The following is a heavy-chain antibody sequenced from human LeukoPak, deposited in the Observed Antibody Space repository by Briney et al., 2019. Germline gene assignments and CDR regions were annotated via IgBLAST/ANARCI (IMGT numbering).Heavy chain of an antibody. J-gene: IGHJ4*02. V-gene: IGHV1-69*13. CDR3: VLIATVVTPINGSVDY. CDR1: GGAFSSYA. CDR2: IIPIFGTA. D-gene: IGHD4-23*01. Sequence: SVKVSCKASGGAFSSYAISWVRQAPGQGREWMGGIIPIFGTANYAQKFQGRVTITADESTSTAYMELSSLRSEDTAVYYCVLIATVVTPINGSVDYWGQGTLVTVSS.